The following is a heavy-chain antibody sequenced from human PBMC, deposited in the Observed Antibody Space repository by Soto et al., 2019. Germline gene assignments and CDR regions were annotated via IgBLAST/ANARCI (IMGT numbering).Heavy chain of an antibody. Sequence: EVQLVESGGGLVQPGGSVRLSCVGSGFIFEDFAMNWVRQVPGKGLEWVSGISWNSATLAYADSVKGRFIVSRDNAKNHLYLEMNSLKAENAALYYCAKDGGSYYYDTSAYFYDYWGPGTLVTVSS. CDR1: GFIFEDFA. CDR3: AKDGGSYYYDTSAYFYDY. V-gene: IGHV3-9*01. D-gene: IGHD3-22*01. CDR2: ISWNSATL. J-gene: IGHJ4*02.